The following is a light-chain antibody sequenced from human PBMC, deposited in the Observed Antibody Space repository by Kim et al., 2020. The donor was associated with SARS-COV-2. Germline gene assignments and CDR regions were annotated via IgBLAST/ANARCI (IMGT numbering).Light chain of an antibody. Sequence: SSELTQDPAVSVALGQTVRITCQGDSLTIYNGTWYQQKPGQAPILVMYDKNIRPSGIPDRFSGSKSGNTASLIITGAQADDEADYYCNSRDSTSDHLVFGGGTQLTVL. J-gene: IGLJ2*01. CDR1: SLTIYN. V-gene: IGLV3-19*01. CDR2: DKN. CDR3: NSRDSTSDHLV.